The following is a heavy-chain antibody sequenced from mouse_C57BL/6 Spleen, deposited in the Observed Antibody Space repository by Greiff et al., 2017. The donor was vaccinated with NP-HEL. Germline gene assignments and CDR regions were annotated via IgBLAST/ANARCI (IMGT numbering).Heavy chain of an antibody. CDR1: GYTFTSYW. Sequence: QVQLKQPGAELVMPGASVKLSCKASGYTFTSYWMHWVKQRPGQGLEWIGEIDPSDSYTNYNQKFKGKSTLTVDKSSSTAYMQLSSLTSEDSAVYYCASHSSGYEFAYWGQGTLVTVSA. CDR3: ASHSSGYEFAY. V-gene: IGHV1-69*01. J-gene: IGHJ3*01. D-gene: IGHD3-2*02. CDR2: IDPSDSYT.